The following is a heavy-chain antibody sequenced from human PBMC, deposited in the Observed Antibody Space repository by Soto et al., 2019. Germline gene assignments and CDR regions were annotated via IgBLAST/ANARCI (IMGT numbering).Heavy chain of an antibody. CDR3: AKFSSGFIYGDQHTWFDP. J-gene: IGHJ5*02. D-gene: IGHD4-17*01. CDR2: IYYTGST. Sequence: LETXSLTCNVSGGTISPYYWSWLRQPPGKGLEYIGYIYYTGSTDYNPSLKSRVTISLDTSKNQFPLKLSSVTAADTAVYYCAKFSSGFIYGDQHTWFDPWGVGALVTVSS. CDR1: GGTISPYY. V-gene: IGHV4-59*01.